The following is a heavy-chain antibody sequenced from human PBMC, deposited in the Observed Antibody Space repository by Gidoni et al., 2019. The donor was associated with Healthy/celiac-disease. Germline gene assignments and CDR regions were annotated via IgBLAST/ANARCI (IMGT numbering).Heavy chain of an antibody. CDR2: IISSSSYI. V-gene: IGHV3-21*01. D-gene: IGHD6-13*01. CDR3: ARDPVMAAASGWWFDP. Sequence: VQLLESGGGLVKPGGSLSPSCAASGFTFSSYSMNWVRQAPGKGLEWVSSIISSSSYIYYADSVKGRFTITRDDAKNSLYLQMNSLRAEDTAVYYCARDPVMAAASGWWFDPWGQGTLVTVSS. CDR1: GFTFSSYS. J-gene: IGHJ5*02.